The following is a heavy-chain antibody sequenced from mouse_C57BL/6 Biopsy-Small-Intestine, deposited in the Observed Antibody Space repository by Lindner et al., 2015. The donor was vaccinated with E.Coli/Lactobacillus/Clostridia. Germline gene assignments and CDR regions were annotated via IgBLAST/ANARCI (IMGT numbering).Heavy chain of an antibody. V-gene: IGHV1-80*01. Sequence: VQLQESGAELVKPGASVKISCKASGYAFRSYRMNWVKQRPGKGLEWIGQIYPGDGDTNYNGKFKGKATLTADKSSSTAYMQLSSLTSEDSAVYFCARDYGSLYAMDSWGQGTSVTVSS. D-gene: IGHD1-1*01. J-gene: IGHJ4*01. CDR2: IYPGDGDT. CDR1: GYAFRSYR. CDR3: ARDYGSLYAMDS.